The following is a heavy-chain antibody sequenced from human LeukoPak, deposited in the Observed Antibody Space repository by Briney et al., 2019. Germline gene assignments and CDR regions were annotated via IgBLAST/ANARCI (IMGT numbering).Heavy chain of an antibody. CDR2: IRYDGSNK. D-gene: IGHD3-3*01. CDR1: GFTFSSYG. Sequence: PGGSLRLSCAASGFTFSSYGMHWVRQAPGKGLEWVAFIRYDGSNKYYADSVKGRFTISRDNSKNTLYLQMNSLRAEDTAVYYCARETYYDSYFDYWGQGTLVTVSS. J-gene: IGHJ4*02. V-gene: IGHV3-30*02. CDR3: ARETYYDSYFDY.